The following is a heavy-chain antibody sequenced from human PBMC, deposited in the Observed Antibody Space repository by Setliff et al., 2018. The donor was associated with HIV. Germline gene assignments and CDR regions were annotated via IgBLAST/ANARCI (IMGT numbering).Heavy chain of an antibody. CDR3: ARTDYGGNSGGNYFDY. V-gene: IGHV1-18*01. CDR2: ISPYNGHT. D-gene: IGHD4-17*01. CDR1: GYTFTTYD. Sequence: VKVSCKASGYTFTTYDITWVRQAPGQGLEWLGWISPYNGHTNFAQKFQGRVTMTTDTATSTAYMEVRSLRSDDTAVYYCARTDYGGNSGGNYFDYWGQGSLVTV. J-gene: IGHJ4*02.